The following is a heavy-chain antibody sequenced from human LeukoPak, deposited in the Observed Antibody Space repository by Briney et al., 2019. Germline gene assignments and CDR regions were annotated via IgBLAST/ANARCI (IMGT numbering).Heavy chain of an antibody. J-gene: IGHJ4*02. V-gene: IGHV1-2*04. Sequence: ASVKVSCKASGYTFTGYYMHWVRQAPGQGLEWMGWINPNSGGTNYAQKFQGWVTMTRDTSISTAYMELSRLRSDDTAVYYCARGVYDDYDGYYFDYWGQGTLVTVSS. CDR2: INPNSGGT. CDR3: ARGVYDDYDGYYFDY. D-gene: IGHD4-17*01. CDR1: GYTFTGYY.